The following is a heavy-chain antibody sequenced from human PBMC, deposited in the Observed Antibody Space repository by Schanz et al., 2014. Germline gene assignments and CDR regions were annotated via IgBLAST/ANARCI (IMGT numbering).Heavy chain of an antibody. CDR3: ARDRDQWDGNYLDY. V-gene: IGHV1-18*01. CDR2: IGGSHGNT. CDR1: GYTFTRSG. Sequence: QVQLVQSGGEVKTPGASVKVSCKASGYTFTRSGISWVRQAPGQGLEWMGWIGGSHGNTNFSQKCQGRVTMTTDTSTSTVYMELRSLTSDDSAVYYCARDRDQWDGNYLDYWGQGTLVTVSS. J-gene: IGHJ4*02. D-gene: IGHD1-26*01.